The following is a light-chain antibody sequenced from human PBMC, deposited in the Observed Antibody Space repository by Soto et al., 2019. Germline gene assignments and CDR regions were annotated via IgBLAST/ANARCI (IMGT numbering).Light chain of an antibody. V-gene: IGKV3-20*01. Sequence: LTQSPGTLSLSPGERATLSCRASETISNNYLAWYQQRPGQAPRLLIYGASSRATGIPDRFSGSGSGTDFTLTISRLEPEDFAVYYCQPYGSSRTFGQGTKVEIK. J-gene: IGKJ1*01. CDR1: ETISNNY. CDR3: QPYGSSRT. CDR2: GAS.